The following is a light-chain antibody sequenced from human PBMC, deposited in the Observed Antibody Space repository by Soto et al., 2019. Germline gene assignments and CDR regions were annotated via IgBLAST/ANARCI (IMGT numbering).Light chain of an antibody. CDR2: AAS. J-gene: IGKJ1*01. CDR3: QQYHNLWS. V-gene: IGKV3-15*01. CDR1: QSVSSN. Sequence: EIVMTQSPATLSVSPGERATLSCRASQSVSSNLAWYQHKPGQAPRVLIYAASTRATGIPDRFSDSGSGTEFTLTISSLQSEDFATYYCQQYHNLWSFGRGTKVDIK.